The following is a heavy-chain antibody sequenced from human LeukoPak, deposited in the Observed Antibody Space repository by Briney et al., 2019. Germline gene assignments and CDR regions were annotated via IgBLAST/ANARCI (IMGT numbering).Heavy chain of an antibody. CDR3: ARDCIGCLGFDY. CDR2: VSAYADDT. J-gene: IGHJ4*02. Sequence: ASVKVSCKASGYTFTSYGISWVRQAPGQGLEWMGWVSAYADDTNYVQRFRGRITMTTDTSTSTAYMELRSLGSDDTAVYYCARDCIGCLGFDYWGQGTLVTVSS. CDR1: GYTFTSYG. V-gene: IGHV1-18*01. D-gene: IGHD1-26*01.